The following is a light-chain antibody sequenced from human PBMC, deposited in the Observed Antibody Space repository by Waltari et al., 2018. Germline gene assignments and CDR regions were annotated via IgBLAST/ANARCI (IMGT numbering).Light chain of an antibody. CDR2: AAS. Sequence: EVVLTHSPRTLSLSPGERATLSCRPSHSVSKYLAWYQQRPGQAPSRLIYAASTRATGSPDRFSGSGSGTDFSLTISRLEPEDFAVYYCQNHERLPATFGQGTKVEIK. CDR3: QNHERLPAT. J-gene: IGKJ1*01. V-gene: IGKV3-20*01. CDR1: HSVSKY.